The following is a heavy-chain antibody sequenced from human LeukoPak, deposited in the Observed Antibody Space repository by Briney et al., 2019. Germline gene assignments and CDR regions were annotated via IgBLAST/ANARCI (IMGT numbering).Heavy chain of an antibody. CDR1: GGTFISYA. D-gene: IGHD1-20*01. CDR2: IIPIFDIA. CDR3: ARGPITAETSFDY. Sequence: GSSVQVSCKACGGTFISYAISWVRQAPARGLEWMGRIIPIFDIANYEQKFQGRVTITAAKSTSTAYMELSSLRSEDTAVYYCARGPITAETSFDYWGQGTLVTVSS. J-gene: IGHJ4*02. V-gene: IGHV1-69*04.